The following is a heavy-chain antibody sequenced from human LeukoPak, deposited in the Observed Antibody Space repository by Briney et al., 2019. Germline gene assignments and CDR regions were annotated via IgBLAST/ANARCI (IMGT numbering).Heavy chain of an antibody. D-gene: IGHD2-15*01. V-gene: IGHV1-8*01. J-gene: IGHJ6*02. CDR1: GYTFTSYD. CDR2: MNPNSGNT. CDR3: ARDPRYCSGGSCYHYGMDV. Sequence: ASVKVSCKASGYTFTSYDINWVRQATGQGLEWMGWMNPNSGNTGYAQKLQGRVTMTTDTSTSTAYMELRSLRSDDTAVYYCARDPRYCSGGSCYHYGMDVWGQGTTVTVSS.